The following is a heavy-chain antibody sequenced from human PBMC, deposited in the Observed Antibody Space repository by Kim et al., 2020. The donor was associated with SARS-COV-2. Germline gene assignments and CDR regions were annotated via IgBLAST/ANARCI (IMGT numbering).Heavy chain of an antibody. J-gene: IGHJ4*02. CDR1: GYTFTSYG. Sequence: ASVKVSCKASGYTFTSYGISWVRQAPGQGLEWMGWISAYNGNTNYAQKLQGRVTMTTDTSTSTAYMELRSLRSDDTAVYYCARDLGYYYDSSGYPPLFDYWGQGTLVTVSS. CDR2: ISAYNGNT. V-gene: IGHV1-18*01. D-gene: IGHD3-22*01. CDR3: ARDLGYYYDSSGYPPLFDY.